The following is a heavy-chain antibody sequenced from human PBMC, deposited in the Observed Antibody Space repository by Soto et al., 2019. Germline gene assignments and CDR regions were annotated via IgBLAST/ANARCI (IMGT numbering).Heavy chain of an antibody. CDR1: GGSISSGGYY. CDR3: ARGVVVVVPAAILYNWFDP. Sequence: PSETLSLTCTVSGGSISSGGYYWSWIRQHPGKGLEWIGYIYYSGSTYYNPSLKSRVTISVDTSKNQFSLKLSSVTAADTAVYYCARGVVVVVPAAILYNWFDPWGQGTLVTVSS. J-gene: IGHJ5*02. CDR2: IYYSGST. D-gene: IGHD2-2*02. V-gene: IGHV4-31*03.